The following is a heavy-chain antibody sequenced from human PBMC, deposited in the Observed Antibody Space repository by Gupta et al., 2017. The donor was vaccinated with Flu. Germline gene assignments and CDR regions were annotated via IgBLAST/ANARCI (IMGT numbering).Heavy chain of an antibody. CDR1: GSPCPSYA. J-gene: IGHJ4*02. D-gene: IGHD3-10*01. V-gene: IGHV3-23*01. CDR3: AKDSETFRWFPHTFDY. CDR2: ISGTGGST. Sequence: EVQPSESGGGLAQPGGSLRLSCAASGSPCPSYAMSWLRHAPGQWLECVSVISGTGGSTYYTDSVKGRFTISRDISKNTLYLQMNSLRAEDTAVYYCAKDSETFRWFPHTFDYWGQGTLVTVSS.